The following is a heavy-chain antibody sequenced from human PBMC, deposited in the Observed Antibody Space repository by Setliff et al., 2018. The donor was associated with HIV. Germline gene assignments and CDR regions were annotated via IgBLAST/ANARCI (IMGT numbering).Heavy chain of an antibody. J-gene: IGHJ4*02. Sequence: PGGSLRLSCTASGFTFVDYAMSWVRQAPGKGLEWVGFIRSKAYGGTTEYAASVKGRFIISRDDSKSIAYLQMNSLKTEDTAVYFCARARRVGSYSRVDYFDYWGQGTLVTVSS. V-gene: IGHV3-49*04. CDR2: IRSKAYGGTT. D-gene: IGHD3-10*01. CDR3: ARARRVGSYSRVDYFDY. CDR1: GFTFVDYA.